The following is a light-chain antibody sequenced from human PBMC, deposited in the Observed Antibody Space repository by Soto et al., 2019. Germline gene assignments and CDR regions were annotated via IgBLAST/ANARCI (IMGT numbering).Light chain of an antibody. CDR2: DVS. V-gene: IGKV3-20*01. CDR1: HSVSSNY. J-gene: IGKJ1*01. CDR3: QHYGISPT. Sequence: DIVLTQSPGTLSLSPGERATLSCRSSHSVSSNYLAWYQQKPGQAPRLLIYDVSSRATGIPDRFSGSGSGTDFTLTISRLEPVDFAVYYCQHYGISPTFGQGTKVEIK.